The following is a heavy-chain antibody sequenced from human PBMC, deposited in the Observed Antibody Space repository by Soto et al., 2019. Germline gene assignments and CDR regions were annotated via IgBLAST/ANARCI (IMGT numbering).Heavy chain of an antibody. CDR2: ISYDGSNK. V-gene: IGHV3-30-3*01. CDR1: GFTFSSYA. CDR3: ARGHDYYGMDV. J-gene: IGHJ6*02. Sequence: QVQLVESGGGVVQPGRSLRLSCAASGFTFSSYAMHWVRQAPGKGLEWVAVISYDGSNKYYADSVKGRFTISRDNSKNTLYLQMNSLRAEDTAVYYCARGHDYYGMDVWGQGTTVTVSS.